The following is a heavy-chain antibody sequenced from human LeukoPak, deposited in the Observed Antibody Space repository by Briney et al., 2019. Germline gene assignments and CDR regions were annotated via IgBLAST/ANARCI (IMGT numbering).Heavy chain of an antibody. CDR1: GYTLTELS. CDR2: FDPEDGET. CDR3: ATLPHYYDSSGYSLRGLDY. V-gene: IGHV1-24*01. D-gene: IGHD3-22*01. J-gene: IGHJ4*02. Sequence: ASVKVSCKVSGYTLTELSMHWVRQAPGKGLEWMGGFDPEDGETIYAQKFQGRVTMTEDTSTGTAYMELSSLRSEDTAVYYCATLPHYYDSSGYSLRGLDYWGQGTLVTVSS.